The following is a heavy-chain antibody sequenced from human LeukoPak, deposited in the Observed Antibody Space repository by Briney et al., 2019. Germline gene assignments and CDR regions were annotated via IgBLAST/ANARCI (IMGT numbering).Heavy chain of an antibody. CDR3: TIAAAGVGEFDY. V-gene: IGHV4-39*01. D-gene: IGHD6-13*01. Sequence: PSETLSLTCTVSGGSISSSSYYWGWIRQPPGKGLEWIGSIYYSGSTYYNPSLKSRVTISVDTSKNQFSPKLSSVTAADTAVYYCTIAAAGVGEFDYWGQGTLVTVSS. J-gene: IGHJ4*02. CDR1: GGSISSSSYY. CDR2: IYYSGST.